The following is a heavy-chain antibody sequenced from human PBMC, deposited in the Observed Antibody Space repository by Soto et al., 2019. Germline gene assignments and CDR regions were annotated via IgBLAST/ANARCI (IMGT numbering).Heavy chain of an antibody. CDR3: ARGGSGYDFDDYYYGMDV. D-gene: IGHD5-12*01. CDR2: ISAYNGNT. Sequence: ASLKVSCKASGYTFTSYGISWVRQAPGQGLEWMGWISAYNGNTNYAQKFQGRVTITADESTSTAYMELSSLRSEDTAVYYCARGGSGYDFDDYYYGMDVWGQGTTVTVSS. V-gene: IGHV1-18*01. CDR1: GYTFTSYG. J-gene: IGHJ6*02.